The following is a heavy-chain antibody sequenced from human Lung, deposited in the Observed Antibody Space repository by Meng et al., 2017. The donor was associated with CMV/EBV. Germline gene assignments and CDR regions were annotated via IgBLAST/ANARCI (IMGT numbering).Heavy chain of an antibody. CDR2: INRDGSEK. CDR1: GFRFSTYS. J-gene: IGHJ4*02. V-gene: IGHV3-7*01. D-gene: IGHD2-21*01. Sequence: GASXKISCAASGFRFSTYSMSWVRQAPGKGLEWLASINRDGSEKDYVDSVKGRFTISRDNAKNSLYLVMNSLRAEDTAVYYCASLFCGPTNCYYFDWWGQGTLVTVSS. CDR3: ASLFCGPTNCYYFDW.